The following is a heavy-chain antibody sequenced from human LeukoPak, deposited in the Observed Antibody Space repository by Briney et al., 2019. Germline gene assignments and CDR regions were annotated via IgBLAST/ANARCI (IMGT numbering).Heavy chain of an antibody. CDR1: GGSISSYY. D-gene: IGHD3-22*01. CDR2: IYTSGST. J-gene: IGHJ4*02. Sequence: SETLSLTCTVSGGSISSYYWSWIRQPAGKGLEWIGRIYTSGSTNYNPSLKSRVTISVDTSKNQFSLKLSSVTAADTAVYYCARYYYDSSGYYYADWGQGTLVTVSS. CDR3: ARYYYDSSGYYYAD. V-gene: IGHV4-4*07.